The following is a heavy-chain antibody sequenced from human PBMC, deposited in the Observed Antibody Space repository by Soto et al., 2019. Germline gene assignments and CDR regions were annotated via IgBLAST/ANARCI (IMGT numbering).Heavy chain of an antibody. J-gene: IGHJ5*02. CDR3: ARVMASRGQRDIDL. D-gene: IGHD2-15*01. Sequence: QVQLQQWGAGLLKPSETLSLTCAVYGGSFSGSYWSWIRHPPGKGLERIAEINHSGGTNYKPSLKRRVTISVDTSQYPLSLNLSPVTAAETAMYYCARVMASRGQRDIDLWGQGTLVTVSS. CDR2: INHSGGT. CDR1: GGSFSGSY. V-gene: IGHV4-34*01.